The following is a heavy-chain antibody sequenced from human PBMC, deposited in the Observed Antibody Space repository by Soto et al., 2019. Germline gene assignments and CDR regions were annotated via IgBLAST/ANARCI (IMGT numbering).Heavy chain of an antibody. J-gene: IGHJ6*02. V-gene: IGHV3-21*06. CDR2: ISSGSGYI. Sequence: GGSLRLSYAASGFIFSSYGMNWVRQAPGKGLERVSSISSGSGYIYYADSVKGRFTTSRDNAQNSLFLQMNNLRADDTAVYYCARDQPGSFSGFSPWGQGTTVTVSS. D-gene: IGHD3-3*01. CDR1: GFIFSSYG. CDR3: ARDQPGSFSGFSP.